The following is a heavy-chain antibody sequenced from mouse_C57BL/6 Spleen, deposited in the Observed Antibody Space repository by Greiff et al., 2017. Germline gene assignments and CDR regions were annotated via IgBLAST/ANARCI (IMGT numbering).Heavy chain of an antibody. J-gene: IGHJ4*01. D-gene: IGHD2-4*01. Sequence: QVQLKQPGAELVKPGASVKVSCKASGYTFTSYWMHWVKQRPGQGLEWIGRIHPSDSDTNYNQKFKGKATLTVDKSSSTAYMQLSSLTSEDSAVYYGAIYDYDDPYAMDYWGQGTSVTVSS. CDR1: GYTFTSYW. CDR2: IHPSDSDT. V-gene: IGHV1-74*01. CDR3: AIYDYDDPYAMDY.